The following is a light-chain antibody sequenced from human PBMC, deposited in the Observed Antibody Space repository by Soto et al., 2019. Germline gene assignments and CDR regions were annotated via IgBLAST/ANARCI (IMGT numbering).Light chain of an antibody. Sequence: EILLTQSPYTVSFSPVERAXXSXRAAQSVGTRLAWYQHKTGQAPRLLISGASSRATGIPDRFSGSGSGTDFTLTISRLEPEDFVVYYCQQFGSSLTFGQGTRLEIK. CDR3: QQFGSSLT. V-gene: IGKV3-20*01. CDR1: QSVGTR. CDR2: GAS. J-gene: IGKJ5*01.